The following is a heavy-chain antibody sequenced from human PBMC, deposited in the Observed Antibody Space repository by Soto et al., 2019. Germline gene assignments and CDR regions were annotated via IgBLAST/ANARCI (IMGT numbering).Heavy chain of an antibody. J-gene: IGHJ4*02. Sequence: PSETLSLTCTVSGGSISSGGYYWSWIRQHPGKGLEWIGYIYYSGSTYYNPSLKSRVTISVDTSKNQLSLKLSSVTAADTAVYYCARFGMGYCSGGSCSKRFDYWGQGTLVTVSS. CDR2: IYYSGST. D-gene: IGHD2-15*01. V-gene: IGHV4-31*03. CDR1: GGSISSGGYY. CDR3: ARFGMGYCSGGSCSKRFDY.